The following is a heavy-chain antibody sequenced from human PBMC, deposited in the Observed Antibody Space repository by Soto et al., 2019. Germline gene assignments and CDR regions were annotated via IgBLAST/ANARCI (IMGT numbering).Heavy chain of an antibody. CDR2: IDHSGSS. D-gene: IGHD3-3*01. CDR3: KRGQELPNTATSDDFWRLARYYNIEI. Sequence: QVPLQQGGAGLLTPSDTLSLTCGVYGGSFGGYYWNWIRQPPGKGLEWVGDIDHSGSSHFNPFLKSRVTISDDRSKNQFFMKLYPMTAADTAGYFCKRGQELPNTATSDDFWRLARYYNIEIWG. CDR1: GGSFGGYY. V-gene: IGHV4-34*01. J-gene: IGHJ6*03.